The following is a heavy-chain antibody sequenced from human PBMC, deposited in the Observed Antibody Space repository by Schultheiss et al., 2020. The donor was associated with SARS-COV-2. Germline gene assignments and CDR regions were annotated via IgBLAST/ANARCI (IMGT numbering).Heavy chain of an antibody. Sequence: SETLSLTCTVSGGSISGYYWSWIRQPPGKGLEWIGEINHSGSTNYNPSLKSRVTISIDTSKSQFSLKLSSVTAADRAVYYCARHRGYSSGWGYRTLAYFDFWGQGSLVTVS. D-gene: IGHD6-19*01. CDR3: ARHRGYSSGWGYRTLAYFDF. CDR2: INHSGST. CDR1: GGSISGYY. J-gene: IGHJ4*02. V-gene: IGHV4-34*01.